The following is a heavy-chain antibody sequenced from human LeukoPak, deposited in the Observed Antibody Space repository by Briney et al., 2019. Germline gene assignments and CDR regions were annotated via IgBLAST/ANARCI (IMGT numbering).Heavy chain of an antibody. Sequence: GGSLRLSCAASEFTFSSYGMTWVRQAPGKGLEWVANIKHDGSEKYYVDSVKGRFTISRDISRNSLYLQMDSLRVEDTAMYYCARDSRGYSYGPNTDYWGQGTLVAVSS. D-gene: IGHD5-18*01. J-gene: IGHJ4*02. CDR1: EFTFSSYG. CDR2: IKHDGSEK. CDR3: ARDSRGYSYGPNTDY. V-gene: IGHV3-7*01.